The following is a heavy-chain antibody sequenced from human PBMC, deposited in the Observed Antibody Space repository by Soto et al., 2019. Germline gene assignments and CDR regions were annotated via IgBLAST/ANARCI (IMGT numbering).Heavy chain of an antibody. V-gene: IGHV3-21*04. J-gene: IGHJ4*02. CDR3: AKDIGMTTVTITIDY. D-gene: IGHD4-17*01. Sequence: GGSLRLSCAASGFTFSSYSMNWVRQAPGKGLGWVSSISSSGSYIYYADSVKGRFTISRDNSKNSLYLQMNSLRAEDTAVYYCAKDIGMTTVTITIDYWGQGTLVTVSS. CDR1: GFTFSSYS. CDR2: ISSSGSYI.